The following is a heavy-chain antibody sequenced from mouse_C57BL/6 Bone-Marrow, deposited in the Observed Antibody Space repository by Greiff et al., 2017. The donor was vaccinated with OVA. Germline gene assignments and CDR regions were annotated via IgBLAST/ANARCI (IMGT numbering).Heavy chain of an antibody. CDR2: IDPANGNT. J-gene: IGHJ1*03. D-gene: IGHD4-1*01. V-gene: IGHV14-3*01. Sequence: EVKLMESVAELVRPGASVKLSCTASGFNIKNTYMHWVKQRPEQGLEWIGRIDPANGNTKYAPKFQGKATITADTSSNTAYLQLSSLTSEDTAIYYCASLNLTSSYWYFDVWGTGTTVTVSS. CDR1: GFNIKNTY. CDR3: ASLNLTSSYWYFDV.